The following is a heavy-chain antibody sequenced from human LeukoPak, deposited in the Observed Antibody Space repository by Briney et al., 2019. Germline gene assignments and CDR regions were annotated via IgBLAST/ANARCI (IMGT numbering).Heavy chain of an antibody. J-gene: IGHJ4*02. V-gene: IGHV3-74*01. Sequence: PGGSLRLSCAASGFSLSTYWMHWVRHAPGKGLVWVAHINEDGTGASHADSVKGRFTISRDNAKNTLYLQMNGLRVDDTAVYYCVRVPTNSYGFGQWGQGSLVTVSS. CDR3: VRVPTNSYGFGQ. CDR2: INEDGTGA. D-gene: IGHD5-18*01. CDR1: GFSLSTYW.